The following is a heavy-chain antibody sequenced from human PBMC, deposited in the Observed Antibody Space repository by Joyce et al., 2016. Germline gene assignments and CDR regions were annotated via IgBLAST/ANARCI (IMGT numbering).Heavy chain of an antibody. CDR1: GLTLSNYG. Sequence: QVQLVESGGGVVQPGRSLRLSCAASGLTLSNYGVHWVRQAPGKGLEWVGVRSYDGIYKYYADAVKGRFTISRDNSKNTVFLEMNSLRTEDTAVYYCAKILTATYSSGWFLDYWGQGTLVTVSS. V-gene: IGHV3-30*18. J-gene: IGHJ4*02. CDR3: AKILTATYSSGWFLDY. D-gene: IGHD6-25*01. CDR2: RSYDGIYK.